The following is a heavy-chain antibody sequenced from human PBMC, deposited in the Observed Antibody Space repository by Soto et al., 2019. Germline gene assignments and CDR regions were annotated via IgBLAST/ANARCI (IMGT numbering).Heavy chain of an antibody. J-gene: IGHJ4*02. CDR1: GFTFSNYW. CDR2: IKPDGSEK. Sequence: EVQLGESGGGLVQPGGSLRLSYAASGFTFSNYWMTWVRQAPGTGLEWVANIKPDGSEKYYVDSVKSRFTISRDNAKNSLYLLINSLRAEDTAVYYCAREWGRQPPNPFAYWGQGTLVTVSS. D-gene: IGHD3-16*01. V-gene: IGHV3-7*01. CDR3: AREWGRQPPNPFAY.